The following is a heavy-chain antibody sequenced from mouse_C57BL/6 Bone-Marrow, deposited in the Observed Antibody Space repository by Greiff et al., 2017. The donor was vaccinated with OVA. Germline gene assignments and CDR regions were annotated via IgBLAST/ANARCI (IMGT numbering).Heavy chain of an antibody. CDR3: ARGDYGSSSYWYFDV. Sequence: EVKVEESGPGLVKPSQSLSLTCSVTGYSITSGYYWNWIRQFPGNKLEWMGYISYDGSNNYNPSLKNRISITRDTSKNQFFLKLNSVTTEDTATYYCARGDYGSSSYWYFDVWGTGTTVTVSS. J-gene: IGHJ1*03. CDR1: GYSITSGYY. D-gene: IGHD1-1*01. V-gene: IGHV3-6*01. CDR2: ISYDGSN.